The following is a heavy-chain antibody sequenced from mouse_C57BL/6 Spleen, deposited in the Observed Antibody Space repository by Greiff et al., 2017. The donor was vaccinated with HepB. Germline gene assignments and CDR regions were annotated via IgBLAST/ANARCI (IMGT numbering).Heavy chain of an antibody. D-gene: IGHD2-5*01. CDR1: GEDCKKEG. J-gene: IGHJ3*01. V-gene: IGHV1-54*01. CDR3: ASKSNYVWFAY. CDR2: INPGSGGT. Sequence: QVQRQQEGAERGRTGREVKGSGKEGGEDCKKEGREGVKQRTGQGLEWIGVINPGSGGTNYNEKFKGKATLTADKSSSTAYMQLSSLTSEDSAVYFCASKSNYVWFAYWGQGTLVTVSA.